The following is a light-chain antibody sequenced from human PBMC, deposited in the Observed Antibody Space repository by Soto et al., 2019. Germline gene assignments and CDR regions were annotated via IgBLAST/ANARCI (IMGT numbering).Light chain of an antibody. CDR1: QSVSSN. CDR3: QQYNNWPPIT. J-gene: IGKJ5*01. CDR2: GAS. V-gene: IGKV3-15*01. Sequence: EIVRTQSPATLSVSPGERATIACRASQSVSSNLAWYQQKPGQAPRLLIYGASTRATGLPARFSGRGSGTEFTLTISSLQSEDFAVYYCQQYNNWPPITFGQGTRLEI.